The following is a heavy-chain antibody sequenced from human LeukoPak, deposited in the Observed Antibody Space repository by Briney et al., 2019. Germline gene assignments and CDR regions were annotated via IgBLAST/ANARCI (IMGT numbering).Heavy chain of an antibody. CDR3: ARMAGAGYYFYMDV. V-gene: IGHV3-20*04. CDR2: INWNGGST. Sequence: PGGSLRLSCAASGFTFDDHGMSWVRQAPGKGLEWVSGINWNGGSTGYGDSVKGRFTISRDNAKSSLYLQMNSLRAEDTALYYCARMAGAGYYFYMDVWGKGTTVTVSS. D-gene: IGHD6-19*01. CDR1: GFTFDDHG. J-gene: IGHJ6*03.